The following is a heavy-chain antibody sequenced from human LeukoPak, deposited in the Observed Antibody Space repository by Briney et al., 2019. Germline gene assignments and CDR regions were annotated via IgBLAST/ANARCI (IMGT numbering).Heavy chain of an antibody. Sequence: PSETLSLTCTVSGGSISSGSYYWSWIRQPAGKGLEWIGCIYSSGSTNYHPSLKSRVPISRDTSKNQFSLKLSSVTAADTAVYYCARVTGYMIEDYFDYWGQGTLVTVSS. J-gene: IGHJ4*02. CDR3: ARVTGYMIEDYFDY. D-gene: IGHD3-22*01. CDR2: IYSSGST. V-gene: IGHV4-61*02. CDR1: GGSISSGSYY.